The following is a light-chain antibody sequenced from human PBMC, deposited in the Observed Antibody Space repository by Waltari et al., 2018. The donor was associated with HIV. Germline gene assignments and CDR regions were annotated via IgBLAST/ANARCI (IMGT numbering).Light chain of an antibody. Sequence: DIQMTQSPSTLSASVADRVTITCRASQTINNWLAWYQQKPGKAPKPLIYKASTLDSGVPARFSGNGSGTEFTLAISSLQPDDRATYYCQHYDTYAPYTLGQGTKLEIK. CDR1: QTINNW. J-gene: IGKJ2*01. V-gene: IGKV1-5*03. CDR2: KAS. CDR3: QHYDTYAPYT.